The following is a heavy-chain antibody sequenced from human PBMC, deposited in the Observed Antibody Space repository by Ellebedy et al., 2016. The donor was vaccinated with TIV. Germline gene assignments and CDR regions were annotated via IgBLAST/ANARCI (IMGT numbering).Heavy chain of an antibody. Sequence: GESLKISXAASGFTFSSYGMHWVRQAPGKGLEWVAVIWYDGSNKYYADSVKGRFTISRDNSKNTLYLQMNSLRAEDTAVYYCARDPYYYGSGSYHDGWFDPWGQGTLVTVSS. J-gene: IGHJ5*02. V-gene: IGHV3-33*08. CDR1: GFTFSSYG. D-gene: IGHD3-10*01. CDR2: IWYDGSNK. CDR3: ARDPYYYGSGSYHDGWFDP.